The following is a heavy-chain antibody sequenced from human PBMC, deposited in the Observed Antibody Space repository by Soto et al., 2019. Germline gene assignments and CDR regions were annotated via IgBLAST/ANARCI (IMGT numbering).Heavy chain of an antibody. CDR3: ARDRQPDGIWTIDS. V-gene: IGHV3-23*01. CDR2: VFSSGNT. D-gene: IGHD3-3*01. J-gene: IGHJ4*02. CDR1: GFTLSAYT. Sequence: PGVSLRLSCAASGFTLSAYTLSWVRQGPRRGLDWVSTVFSSGNTYYADSVKGRFTVSRDIFQNTLFLQMDGLRDEDSAIYYCARDRQPDGIWTIDSWGQGTLVTVSS.